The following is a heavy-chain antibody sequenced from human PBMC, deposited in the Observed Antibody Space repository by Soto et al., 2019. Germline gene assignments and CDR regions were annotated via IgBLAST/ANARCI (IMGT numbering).Heavy chain of an antibody. CDR3: ARDMKTVTTFYFDY. Sequence: GGSLRLSCAASGFTFSSYSMNWVRQAPGKGLEWVSSISSSSSYIYYADSVKGRFTISRDNAKNSLYLQMNSLRAEDTAVYYCARDMKTVTTFYFDYWGQGTLVTVSS. V-gene: IGHV3-21*01. CDR1: GFTFSSYS. J-gene: IGHJ4*02. CDR2: ISSSSSYI. D-gene: IGHD4-17*01.